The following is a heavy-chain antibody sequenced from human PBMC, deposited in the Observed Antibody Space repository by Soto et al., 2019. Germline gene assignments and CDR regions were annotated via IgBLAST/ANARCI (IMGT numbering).Heavy chain of an antibody. CDR3: AREGGGEYDSASYKPWWFDP. V-gene: IGHV1-69*01. J-gene: IGHJ5*02. CDR1: GYTFTTFG. Sequence: QVQLVQSGAEVKKPGSSVKVSCKASGYTFTTFGISWVRQAPGQGLEWLGGIIPVFAKTTYAQKIRGRITLTADEATSTAYMELSRLTSDDTAIYYCAREGGGEYDSASYKPWWFDPWGHGTLVTVSS. D-gene: IGHD2-21*01. CDR2: IIPVFAKT.